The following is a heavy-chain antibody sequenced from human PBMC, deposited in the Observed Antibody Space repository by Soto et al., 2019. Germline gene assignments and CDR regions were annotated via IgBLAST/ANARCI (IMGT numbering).Heavy chain of an antibody. Sequence: EVQLLESGGGLVQPGGSLRLSCAASGFTFSSHVMNWVRQAPGKGLEWVAAISGGGGTTFYGDSVEGRFTMSRDNFKNKLFLQMNSLGAEDTAVYYCARGPRAPPPHDYGMDVWGQGTTVTVSS. J-gene: IGHJ6*02. V-gene: IGHV3-23*01. CDR1: GFTFSSHV. CDR2: ISGGGGTT. CDR3: ARGPRAPPPHDYGMDV.